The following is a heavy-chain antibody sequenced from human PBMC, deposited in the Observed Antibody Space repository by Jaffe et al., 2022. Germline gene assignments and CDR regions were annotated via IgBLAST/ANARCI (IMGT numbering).Heavy chain of an antibody. J-gene: IGHJ4*02. CDR3: ARGRKNDYGDYKGQNFDY. D-gene: IGHD4-17*01. V-gene: IGHV4-59*01. Sequence: QVQLQESGPGLVKPSETLSLTCTVSGGSISSYYWSWIRQPPGKGLEWIGYIYYSGSTNYNPSLKSRVTISVDTSKNQFSLKLSSVTAADTAVYYCARGRKNDYGDYKGQNFDYWGQGTLVTVSS. CDR1: GGSISSYY. CDR2: IYYSGST.